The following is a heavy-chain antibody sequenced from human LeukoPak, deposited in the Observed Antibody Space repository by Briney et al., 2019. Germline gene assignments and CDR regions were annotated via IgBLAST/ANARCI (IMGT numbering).Heavy chain of an antibody. CDR1: GFTFSAYT. V-gene: IGHV3-23*01. J-gene: IGHJ4*02. D-gene: IGHD7-27*01. CDR2: ISGSGGST. CDR3: AKDPNWGVALYYFDY. Sequence: PGGSLRLSCAASGFTFSAYTMSWVRQAPGKGLEWVSAISGSGGSTYYADSVKGRFTISRDNSKNTLYLQMNSLRAEDTAVYYCAKDPNWGVALYYFDYWGQGTLVTVSS.